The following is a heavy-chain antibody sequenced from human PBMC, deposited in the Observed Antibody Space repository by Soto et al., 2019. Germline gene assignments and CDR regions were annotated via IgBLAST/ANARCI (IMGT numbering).Heavy chain of an antibody. Sequence: EVQLVESGGGLVQPGGSLRLSCAASGFTFSSYWMSWVRQAPGKGLEWVANIKQDGSEKYYVASVKGRFTISRDNAKNSLYLQMNSLRAEDTAVYYCAREVRAARTPGSDFDYWGQGTLVTVSS. D-gene: IGHD6-6*01. CDR3: AREVRAARTPGSDFDY. J-gene: IGHJ4*02. CDR2: IKQDGSEK. CDR1: GFTFSSYW. V-gene: IGHV3-7*03.